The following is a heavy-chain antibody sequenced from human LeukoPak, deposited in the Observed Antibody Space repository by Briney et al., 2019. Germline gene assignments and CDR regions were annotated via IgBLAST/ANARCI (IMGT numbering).Heavy chain of an antibody. CDR2: INSDGSGT. CDR1: GFSFSTYW. D-gene: IGHD5-12*01. Sequence: GGSLRLSCAASGFSFSTYWMHWVRRGPGKGLVWVSRINSDGSGTIYADSVKGRFTISRDNAKNTLYLQMDSLRAEDTAVYYCAKDNSGYDYWGQGTLVTVSS. J-gene: IGHJ4*02. CDR3: AKDNSGYDY. V-gene: IGHV3-74*01.